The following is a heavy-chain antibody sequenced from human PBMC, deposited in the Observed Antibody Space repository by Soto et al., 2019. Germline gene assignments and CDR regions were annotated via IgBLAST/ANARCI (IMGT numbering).Heavy chain of an antibody. V-gene: IGHV3-30*18. CDR3: AKDPSEGYEELGFAY. Sequence: QVQLVESGGGVGQPGRSLRLSCAASGFTFSSYGMHWVRQAPGKGLEWVAVISYDGSNKYYADSVKGRFTISRDNSKNTLYLQMNSLRAEDTAVYYCAKDPSEGYEELGFAYWGQGTLVTVSS. CDR2: ISYDGSNK. J-gene: IGHJ4*02. D-gene: IGHD5-12*01. CDR1: GFTFSSYG.